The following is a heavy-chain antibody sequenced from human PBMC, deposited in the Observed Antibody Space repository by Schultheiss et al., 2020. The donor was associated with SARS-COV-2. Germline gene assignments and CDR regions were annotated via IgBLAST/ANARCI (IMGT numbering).Heavy chain of an antibody. CDR1: SSQS. D-gene: IGHD4-11*01. CDR2: IYYSGST. V-gene: IGHV4-39*07. J-gene: IGHJ5*02. CDR3: ARVMRTVTTVRWFDP. Sequence: SSQSMNWVRQAPGKGLEWIGSIYYSGSTYYNPSLKSRVTISVDTSKNQFSLELSSVTAADTAVYYCARVMRTVTTVRWFDPWGQGTLVTVSS.